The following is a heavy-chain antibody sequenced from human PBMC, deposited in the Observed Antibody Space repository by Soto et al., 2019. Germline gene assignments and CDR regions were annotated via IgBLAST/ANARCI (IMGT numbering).Heavy chain of an antibody. CDR3: AKSRYSDSSGDFYDY. CDR2: IGGSGRTT. J-gene: IGHJ4*02. Sequence: PGGSLRLSCAASAFTFNNSAMSWVRQAPGKGLEWCSGIGGSGRTTYYSDSVKGRFTISRDNSNNTLFLQMNSLRAEDTAVYYCAKSRYSDSSGDFYDYWGQGTLVTVSS. D-gene: IGHD3-22*01. V-gene: IGHV3-23*01. CDR1: AFTFNNSA.